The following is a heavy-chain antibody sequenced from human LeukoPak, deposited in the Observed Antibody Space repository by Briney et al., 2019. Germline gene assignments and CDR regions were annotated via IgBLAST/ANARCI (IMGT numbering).Heavy chain of an antibody. CDR2: MNPNSGNT. Sequence: ASVKVSCMASGYTFTSYDINWVRQATGQGLEWMGWMNPNSGNTGYAQKFQGRVTMTRNTSISTAYMELSSLRSEDTAVYYCARGRRIAARALYYMDVWGKGTTVTVSS. J-gene: IGHJ6*03. CDR3: ARGRRIAARALYYMDV. V-gene: IGHV1-8*01. D-gene: IGHD6-6*01. CDR1: GYTFTSYD.